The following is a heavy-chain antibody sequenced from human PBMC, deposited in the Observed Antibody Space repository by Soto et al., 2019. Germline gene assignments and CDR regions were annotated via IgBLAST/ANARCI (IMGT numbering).Heavy chain of an antibody. D-gene: IGHD2-2*01. Sequence: GGSLRLSCAASGLTFSRYGMHWVRQAPGKGLEWVAVTSHDGTNKYYADSVKGRFTIFRDNSKNTLYLQMDSLRGEDTAVYYCAKDPADGDCSSTSCYGNYFDFWGQGTLVTVSS. CDR1: GLTFSRYG. CDR3: AKDPADGDCSSTSCYGNYFDF. V-gene: IGHV3-30*18. CDR2: TSHDGTNK. J-gene: IGHJ4*02.